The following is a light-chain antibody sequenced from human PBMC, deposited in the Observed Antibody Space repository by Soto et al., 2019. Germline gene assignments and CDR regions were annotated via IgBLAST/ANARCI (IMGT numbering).Light chain of an antibody. CDR2: GAS. CDR3: QHYNNWPALYT. V-gene: IGKV3-15*01. CDR1: QSVSSN. J-gene: IGKJ2*01. Sequence: EIVMTQSPATLSVSPGERASLSCRASQSVSSNLAWYQQKPGQAPRPLIYGASTRATGIPARFSGSGSGTEFTLTISSLQSEDFAVYYCQHYNNWPALYTFGQGTKLEIK.